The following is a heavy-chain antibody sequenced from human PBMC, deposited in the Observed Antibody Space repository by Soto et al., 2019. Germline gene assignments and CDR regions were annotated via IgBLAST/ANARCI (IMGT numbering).Heavy chain of an antibody. CDR2: INVNSGGT. Sequence: QVQLVQSGAEVKKPGASVKVSCKASGYTFTGNYMHWVRQAPGQGFEWMGWINVNSGGTKYAQKFQGWVTMTRDTANSTAYKELSRLKSDNTAMDYGARGDKLSLYPQLDYWGQGTLVTVSS. CDR3: ARGDKLSLYPQLDY. J-gene: IGHJ4*02. CDR1: GYTFTGNY. D-gene: IGHD3-16*02. V-gene: IGHV1-2*04.